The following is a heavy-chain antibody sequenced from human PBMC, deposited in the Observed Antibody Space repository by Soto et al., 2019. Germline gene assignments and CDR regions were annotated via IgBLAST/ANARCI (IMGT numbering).Heavy chain of an antibody. CDR1: GFTFSDHY. J-gene: IGHJ4*02. CDR2: TRNKANSHTT. V-gene: IGHV3-72*01. Sequence: GGSLRLSCAASGFTFSDHYMDWVRQAPGKGLEWVGRTRNKANSHTTEYAASVKGRFTVSRDDSKNSLYLQMNSVKTEDTAVYYCARELMTTVTYFDYWGLGTLVTVSS. D-gene: IGHD4-17*01. CDR3: ARELMTTVTYFDY.